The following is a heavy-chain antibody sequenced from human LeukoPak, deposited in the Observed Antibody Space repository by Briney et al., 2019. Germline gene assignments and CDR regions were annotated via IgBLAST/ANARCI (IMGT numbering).Heavy chain of an antibody. J-gene: IGHJ4*02. V-gene: IGHV3-23*01. Sequence: GGSLRLSCAASGFTFSSYAMSWVRQAPGKGLEWVSAISGSGGSTYYADSVKGRFTISRDNSKNTLYLQMNSLRAEDAAVYYCAKDYYDYVWGSLRPIFDYWGQGTLVTVSS. CDR1: GFTFSSYA. CDR2: ISGSGGST. D-gene: IGHD3-16*01. CDR3: AKDYYDYVWGSLRPIFDY.